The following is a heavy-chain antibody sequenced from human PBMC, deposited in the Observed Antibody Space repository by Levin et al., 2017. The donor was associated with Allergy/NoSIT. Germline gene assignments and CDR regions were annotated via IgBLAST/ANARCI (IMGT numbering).Heavy chain of an antibody. CDR1: GYSLTNYG. CDR3: ARASDYYDSSGSYLGGYFDL. J-gene: IGHJ2*01. Sequence: ASVKVSCKASGYSLTNYGISWVRQAPGQGLEWMGRLNPYNGNTNYAQKLQGRVTMTTDTSTSTAYMELRSLRSDDTAVYYCARASDYYDSSGSYLGGYFDLWGRGTLVTV. CDR2: LNPYNGNT. D-gene: IGHD3-22*01. V-gene: IGHV1-18*01.